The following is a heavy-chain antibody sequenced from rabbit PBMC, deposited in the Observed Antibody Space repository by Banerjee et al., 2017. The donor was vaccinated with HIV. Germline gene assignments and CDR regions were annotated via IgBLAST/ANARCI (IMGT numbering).Heavy chain of an antibody. Sequence: QEQLEESGGDLVKPEGSLTLTCTASGFTLSSYWICWVRQAPGKGLEWIACMDAGSSGSTYYASWVKGRFTISKTSSTTVTLQMTRRTAADTATYCCVRDGEGYGGPSLTLLDLWGPGTLVTVS. CDR3: VRDGEGYGGPSLTLLDL. D-gene: IGHD5-1*01. V-gene: IGHV1S45*01. CDR2: MDAGSSGST. CDR1: GFTLSSYW. J-gene: IGHJ3*01.